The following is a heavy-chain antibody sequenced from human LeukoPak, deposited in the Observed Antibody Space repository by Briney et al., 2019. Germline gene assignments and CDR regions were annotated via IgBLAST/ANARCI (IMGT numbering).Heavy chain of an antibody. CDR2: INGDGGST. V-gene: IGHV3-74*01. CDR3: ARADSSKTRSFDY. CDR1: GFTFSSYW. Sequence: GGSLRLSCAASGFTFSSYWMHWVRQAPGKGLVWVSRINGDGGSTNYADSVKGRFTISRDNAENTLYLRMNSLRAEDTAVYYCARADSSKTRSFDYWGQGTLVTVSS. J-gene: IGHJ4*02. D-gene: IGHD3-22*01.